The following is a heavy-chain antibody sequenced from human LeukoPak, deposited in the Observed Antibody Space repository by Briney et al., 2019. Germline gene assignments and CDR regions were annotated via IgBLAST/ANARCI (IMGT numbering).Heavy chain of an antibody. CDR3: ARGQYYYDSSATGETFDI. V-gene: IGHV3-23*01. D-gene: IGHD3-22*01. Sequence: GGSLRLSCAASGFTFSSYAMSWVRQAPGKGLEWVSAISGSGGSTYYADSVKGRFTISRDNSKNTLYLQMNSLRAEDTAVYYCARGQYYYDSSATGETFDIWGQGTMVTVSS. CDR1: GFTFSSYA. CDR2: ISGSGGST. J-gene: IGHJ3*02.